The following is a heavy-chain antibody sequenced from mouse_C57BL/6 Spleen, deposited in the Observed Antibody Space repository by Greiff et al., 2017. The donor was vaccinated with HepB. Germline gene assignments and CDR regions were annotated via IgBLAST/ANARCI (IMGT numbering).Heavy chain of an antibody. CDR2: INPGSGGT. CDR3: ARGSSALTTNFAY. CDR1: GYAFTNYL. J-gene: IGHJ3*01. V-gene: IGHV1-54*01. Sequence: LQESGAELVRPGTSVKVSCKASGYAFTNYLIEWVKQRPGQGLEWIGVINPGSGGTNYNEKFKGKATLTADKSSSTAYMQLSSLTSEDSAVYFCARGSSALTTNFAYWGQGTLVTVSA. D-gene: IGHD3-2*02.